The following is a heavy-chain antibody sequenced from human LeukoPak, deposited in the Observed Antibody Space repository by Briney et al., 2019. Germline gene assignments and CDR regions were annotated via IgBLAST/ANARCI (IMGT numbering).Heavy chain of an antibody. CDR1: GYTFTTDG. D-gene: IGHD5-18*01. CDR3: ARVRQNSYGYYYYGMDA. V-gene: IGHV1-18*01. Sequence: ASVKVSCKALGYTFTTDGISWVRQAPGQGLEWMGWISARNGNIKYTQKLQGRVTITTDTSTSTAHMELRSLRSDDTAVYYCARVRQNSYGYYYYGMDAWGQGTTVTVSS. CDR2: ISARNGNI. J-gene: IGHJ6*02.